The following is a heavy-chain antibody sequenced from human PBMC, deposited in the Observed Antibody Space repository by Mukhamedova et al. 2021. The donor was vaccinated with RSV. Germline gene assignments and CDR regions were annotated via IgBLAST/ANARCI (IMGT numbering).Heavy chain of an antibody. CDR2: ISWNSGSI. D-gene: IGHD3-10*01. Sequence: EWVSGISWNSGSIGYADSVKGRFTISRDNAKNSLYLQMNSLRAEDTALYYCAKDRHHYGSGGLDYWGQGTLVTVSS. V-gene: IGHV3-9*01. J-gene: IGHJ4*02. CDR3: AKDRHHYGSGGLDY.